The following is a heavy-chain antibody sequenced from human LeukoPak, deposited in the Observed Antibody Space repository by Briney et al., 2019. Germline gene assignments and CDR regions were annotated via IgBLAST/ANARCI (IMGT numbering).Heavy chain of an antibody. CDR1: GGTFSSYA. V-gene: IGHV1-69*01. CDR2: IIPIFGTA. J-gene: IGHJ3*02. D-gene: IGHD3-22*01. CDR3: ARGTTYYYDSSGSFDI. Sequence: SVKVSCKASGGTFSSYAISWVRQAPGQGLGWMGGIIPIFGTANYAQKFQGRVTITADESTSTAYMELSSLRSEDTAVYYCARGTTYYYDSSGSFDIWGQRTIVTVSS.